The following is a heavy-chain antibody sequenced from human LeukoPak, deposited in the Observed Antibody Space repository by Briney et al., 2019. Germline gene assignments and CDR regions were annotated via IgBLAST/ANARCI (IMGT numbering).Heavy chain of an antibody. CDR3: ARVGLRFLKYWFDS. CDR2: ISAYFGST. J-gene: IGHJ5*01. V-gene: IGHV1-18*04. D-gene: IGHD3-3*01. Sequence: ASVKVSCKASGYTFTSYYMHWVRQAPGQGLEWMGWISAYFGSTIYAQKLQGRVTMTTDTSTSTAYMELRRQRSDDTAVYYCARVGLRFLKYWFDSWGQGTLVTVSS. CDR1: GYTFTSYY.